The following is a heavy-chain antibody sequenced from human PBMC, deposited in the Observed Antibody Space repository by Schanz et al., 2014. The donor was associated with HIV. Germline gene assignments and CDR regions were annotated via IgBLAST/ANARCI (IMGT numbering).Heavy chain of an antibody. J-gene: IGHJ4*02. CDR2: ISWNSGSI. V-gene: IGHV3-9*01. D-gene: IGHD3-3*01. CDR1: GFIFNDFA. Sequence: EVQLVESGGGLLQPGRSLRLSCAASGFIFNDFAMHWVRQAPGKGLEWVSTISWNSGSIAYADSVKGRFTISRDNAKNSLYLQMNSLRAEDTAVYYCAKGPTFGVLTPADWGQGTLVTVSS. CDR3: AKGPTFGVLTPAD.